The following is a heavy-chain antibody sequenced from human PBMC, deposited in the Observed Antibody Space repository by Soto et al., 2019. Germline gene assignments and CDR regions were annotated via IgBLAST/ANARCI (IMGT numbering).Heavy chain of an antibody. J-gene: IGHJ6*02. CDR3: ARGEDAFFYYGLDV. CDR2: IYDTGISGYTPST. Sequence: SETLSLTCTVSGGSITSSYWSWIRRPPGKGLEWIAYIYDTGISGYTPSTSYNPSLKSQVTMSVDTYKSQFSLKLTSVTAADTAVYYCARGEDAFFYYGLDVWGQGITVTVSS. V-gene: IGHV4-59*01. CDR1: GGSITSSY.